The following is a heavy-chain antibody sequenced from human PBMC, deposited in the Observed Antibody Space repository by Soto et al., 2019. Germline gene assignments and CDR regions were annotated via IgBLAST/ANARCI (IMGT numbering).Heavy chain of an antibody. CDR1: GFTFGDYA. CDR3: IPYYDFWSGYRQNYYYGMDV. Sequence: PGGSLRLSXTASGFTFGDYAMSWVRQAPGKGLEWVGFIRSKAYGGTTEYAASVKGRFTISRDDSKSIAYLQMNSLRTEDTAVYYCIPYYDFWSGYRQNYYYGMDVWGQGTTVTVSS. J-gene: IGHJ6*02. V-gene: IGHV3-49*04. D-gene: IGHD3-3*01. CDR2: IRSKAYGGTT.